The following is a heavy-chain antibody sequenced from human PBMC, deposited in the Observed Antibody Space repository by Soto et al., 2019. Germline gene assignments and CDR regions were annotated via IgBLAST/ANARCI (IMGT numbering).Heavy chain of an antibody. D-gene: IGHD2-15*01. V-gene: IGHV3-30*03. CDR3: RCYSYYYGMDV. CDR1: GLTFSDHY. Sequence: PGGSLRLSCAASGLTFSDHYMHWVRQAPGKGLEWVAIISYDGSNTYYADSVKGRFTISRDNSKNTLYLQMNSLRAEDTAVYYCRCYSYYYGMDVWGQGTTVTVSS. CDR2: ISYDGSNT. J-gene: IGHJ6*02.